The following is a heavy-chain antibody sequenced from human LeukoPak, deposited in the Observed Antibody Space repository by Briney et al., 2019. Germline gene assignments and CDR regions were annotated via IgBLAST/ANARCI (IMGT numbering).Heavy chain of an antibody. CDR3: AKGGSPAMLDY. CDR1: GFTFSSYG. D-gene: IGHD2-2*01. V-gene: IGHV3-30*02. J-gene: IGHJ4*02. Sequence: QPGGSLRLSCAASGFTFSSYGMHWVRQAPGKGLEWVAFIPYDGSNKYYPDSLKGRFTISRDNSKNTLYLQMNSLRADDTAVYYCAKGGSPAMLDYWGQGTLVAVSS. CDR2: IPYDGSNK.